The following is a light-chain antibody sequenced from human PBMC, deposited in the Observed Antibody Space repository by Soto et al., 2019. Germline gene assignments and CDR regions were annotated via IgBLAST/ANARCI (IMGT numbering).Light chain of an antibody. J-gene: IGKJ2*01. CDR2: AAS. Sequence: DIQMTQSPSALAASVGDRVTFTCRATQSISRSLNWYQQKPGKAPKLLIYAASTLQSGVPSRFSGSGSGTDFSLTINSLQPEDAATYYCKQSNPTPVFGQGTKLEIK. CDR1: QSISRS. CDR3: KQSNPTPV. V-gene: IGKV1-39*01.